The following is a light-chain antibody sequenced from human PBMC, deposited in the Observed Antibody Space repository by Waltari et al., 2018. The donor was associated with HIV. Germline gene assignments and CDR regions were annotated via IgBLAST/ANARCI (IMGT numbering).Light chain of an antibody. J-gene: IGKJ2*01. V-gene: IGKV4-1*01. CDR1: QSVFHSSNNKNY. CDR3: QQYYTTPYT. CDR2: WAS. Sequence: DIVMSQSPDTLAVSLGERATINCKSRQSVFHSSNNKNYLVWYQQKAGQPPKMRIYWASTRESGVPDRFSGSGSGTEFTLTISSLQAEDVAVYYCQQYYTTPYTFGQGTKLEIK.